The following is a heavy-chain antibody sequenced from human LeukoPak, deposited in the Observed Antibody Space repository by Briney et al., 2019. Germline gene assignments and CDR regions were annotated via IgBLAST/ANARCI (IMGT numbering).Heavy chain of an antibody. CDR3: AGGGYYGSGSYYLPFDY. Sequence: GSVKVSCKASGYTFTSYFMHWVRQAPGQGLDWVGIINTSGGSTSYAHKFQGRVTMTRDTSTSTVYIELSSLRSEDTAVYYCAGGGYYGSGSYYLPFDYWGQGTLVTVSS. CDR1: GYTFTSYF. D-gene: IGHD3-10*01. CDR2: INTSGGST. V-gene: IGHV1-46*01. J-gene: IGHJ4*02.